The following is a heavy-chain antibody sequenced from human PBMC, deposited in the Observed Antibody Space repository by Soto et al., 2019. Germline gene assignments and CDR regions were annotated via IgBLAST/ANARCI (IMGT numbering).Heavy chain of an antibody. V-gene: IGHV3-30*04. D-gene: IGHD2-8*01. CDR1: GFTFNSLS. CDR3: ARETYGDSQYFVY. Sequence: AGGSLSLSCTGSGFTFNSLSLHWVRQRPDKGLEWVAVVSFDGKVTYYADSVKGRFTVSRDNSKNTIYLQANSLRAEDTAVYYCARETYGDSQYFVYRRQGTPVIVVS. CDR2: VSFDGKVT. J-gene: IGHJ4*02.